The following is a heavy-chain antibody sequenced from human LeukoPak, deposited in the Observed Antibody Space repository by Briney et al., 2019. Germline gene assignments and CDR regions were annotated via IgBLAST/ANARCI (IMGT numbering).Heavy chain of an antibody. CDR3: ARDHRGDCSSTSCYGYYYYGMDV. J-gene: IGHJ6*02. CDR2: IYYSGST. Sequence: SSETLSLTCAVYGESFSGYYWSWIRQPPGKGLEWIGYIYYSGSTYYNPSLKSRVTISVDTSKNQFSLKLSSVTAADTAVYYCARDHRGDCSSTSCYGYYYYGMDVWGQGTTVTVSS. D-gene: IGHD2-2*01. CDR1: GESFSGYY. V-gene: IGHV4-59*01.